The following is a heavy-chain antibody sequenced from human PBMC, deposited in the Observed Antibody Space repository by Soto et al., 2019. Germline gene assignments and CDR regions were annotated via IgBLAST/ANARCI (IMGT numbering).Heavy chain of an antibody. Sequence: EVQLVESGGGLVKPGGSLRLSCAASGFTFSNAWMNWVRQAPGKGLEWVGRIKSKTDGGTTDYAAPVKGRFTISRDDSKNTLYLQMNSLKTEDTAVYYCTTAGSYDILTGYYNTQRDYWGQGTLVTVSS. J-gene: IGHJ4*02. CDR3: TTAGSYDILTGYYNTQRDY. D-gene: IGHD3-9*01. CDR2: IKSKTDGGTT. V-gene: IGHV3-15*07. CDR1: GFTFSNAW.